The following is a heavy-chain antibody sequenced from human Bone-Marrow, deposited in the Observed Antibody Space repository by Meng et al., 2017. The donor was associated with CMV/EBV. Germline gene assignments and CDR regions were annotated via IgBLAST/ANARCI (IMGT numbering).Heavy chain of an antibody. CDR1: GYTFTDHY. Sequence: SCKASGYTFTDHYMHWVRQAPGQGPEWMGWINPSSGGTRYAQNFQGRVTMTTDTSISTAYMDLNRLTSDDTAVYYCARQILSSYYFDYWGQGTLVTVSS. D-gene: IGHD2/OR15-2a*01. J-gene: IGHJ4*02. CDR3: ARQILSSYYFDY. V-gene: IGHV1-2*02. CDR2: INPSSGGT.